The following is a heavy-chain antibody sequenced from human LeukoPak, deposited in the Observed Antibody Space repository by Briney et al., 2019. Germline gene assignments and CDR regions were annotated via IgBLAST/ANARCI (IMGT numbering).Heavy chain of an antibody. Sequence: ASAKVSCKASGYTFTSYYMHWVRQAPGQGLEWMGIINPSGGSTSYAQKFQGRVTMTRDTSTSTVYMELSSLRSEDTAVYYCAASEYSSSSDYYYMDVWGKGTTVTVSS. CDR2: INPSGGST. D-gene: IGHD6-6*01. CDR3: AASEYSSSSDYYYMDV. CDR1: GYTFTSYY. V-gene: IGHV1-46*01. J-gene: IGHJ6*03.